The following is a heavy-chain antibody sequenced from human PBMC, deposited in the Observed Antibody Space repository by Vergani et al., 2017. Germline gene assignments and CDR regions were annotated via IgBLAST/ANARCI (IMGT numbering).Heavy chain of an antibody. J-gene: IGHJ4*02. D-gene: IGHD3-9*01. V-gene: IGHV1-46*03. Sequence: QVQVVQPGAEVKKSGASLKVSCKTSGYTFSNFYMHWVRQAPGQGLEWMGIINPSGGHTNYAQKFQGRVTMTRDTSTSTVYMELSSVRSEDTAIYYCARGDLGILTGYRYWGQGTLVTVSA. CDR1: GYTFSNFY. CDR3: ARGDLGILTGYRY. CDR2: INPSGGHT.